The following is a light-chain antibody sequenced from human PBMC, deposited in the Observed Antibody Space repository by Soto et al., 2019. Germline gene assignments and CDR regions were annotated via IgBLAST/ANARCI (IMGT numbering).Light chain of an antibody. CDR3: QQYNTYPLT. CDR1: QSISTW. V-gene: IGKV1-5*03. CDR2: KAS. Sequence: DIQMTQSPSTLSASVGDRVTITCRASQSISTWLAWYQQKPGKAPKLLIYKASNLEDGVPSRFSGSGSGTEFTITIGSLQADDFATYYCQQYNTYPLTFGGGTTVEIK. J-gene: IGKJ4*01.